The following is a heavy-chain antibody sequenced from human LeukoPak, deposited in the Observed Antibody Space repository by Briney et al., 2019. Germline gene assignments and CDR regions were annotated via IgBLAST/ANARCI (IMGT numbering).Heavy chain of an antibody. CDR3: VKVLNRSGSDY. D-gene: IGHD3/OR15-3a*01. CDR2: ISSNGGST. J-gene: IGHJ4*02. CDR1: GFTFSRYA. Sequence: GGSLRLSCAPYGFTFSRYAMYWVRQAPGKGLEYVSAISSNGGSTYYADSVKGRFTISRDNSKNTLYLQMSSLRAEDTAVYYCVKVLNRSGSDYWGQGTLVTVSS. V-gene: IGHV3-64D*06.